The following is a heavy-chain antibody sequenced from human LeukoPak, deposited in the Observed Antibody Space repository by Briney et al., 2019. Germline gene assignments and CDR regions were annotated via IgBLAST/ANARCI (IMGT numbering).Heavy chain of an antibody. CDR3: AKGGRDVWFGELGAFDY. J-gene: IGHJ4*02. CDR2: ISYDGSNK. Sequence: GGSLRLSCAVSGSTFSSYGMHWVRQAPGKGLEWVAVISYDGSNKYYADSVKGRFTISRDNSKNTLYLQMNSLRAEDTAVYYCAKGGRDVWFGELGAFDYWGQGTLVTVSS. CDR1: GSTFSSYG. V-gene: IGHV3-30*18. D-gene: IGHD3-10*01.